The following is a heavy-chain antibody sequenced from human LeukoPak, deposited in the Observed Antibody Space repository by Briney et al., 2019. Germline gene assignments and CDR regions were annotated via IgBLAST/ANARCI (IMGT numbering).Heavy chain of an antibody. Sequence: GGSLRLSCVASGFTFTGHSMHWVRQAPGKGLEWVAFIQYDGNNKYYADSVKGRFTISRDNSKNTLYLQMNSLRAEDTAVYYCAKDLQTRTHHDYGSGISLMDVWGKGTTVTISS. CDR1: GFTFTGHS. CDR3: AKDLQTRTHHDYGSGISLMDV. V-gene: IGHV3-30*02. J-gene: IGHJ6*03. D-gene: IGHD3-10*01. CDR2: IQYDGNNK.